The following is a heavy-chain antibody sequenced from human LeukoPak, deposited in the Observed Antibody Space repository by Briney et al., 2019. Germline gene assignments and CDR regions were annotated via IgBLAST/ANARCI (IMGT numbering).Heavy chain of an antibody. J-gene: IGHJ4*02. Sequence: PGGSLRLSCEASGFTFSRHWMSWVRQAPGRGLEWVANIKQDGSMKQYADSVRGRFIISRDNAKNSVYLQLSSLKAEDSAVYFSARDESGGYYVYWGQGTLVTVSS. D-gene: IGHD2-15*01. V-gene: IGHV3-7*01. CDR1: GFTFSRHW. CDR3: ARDESGGYYVY. CDR2: IKQDGSMK.